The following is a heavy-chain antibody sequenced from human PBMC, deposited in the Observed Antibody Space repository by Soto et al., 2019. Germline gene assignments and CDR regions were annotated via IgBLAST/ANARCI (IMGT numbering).Heavy chain of an antibody. D-gene: IGHD3-10*01. CDR1: GFTFDAYA. V-gene: IGHV3-9*01. CDR2: INWNSGSI. J-gene: IGHJ6*02. Sequence: PGGSLRLSCAASGFTFDAYAMHWVRQAPGKGLEWVSGINWNSGSIGYADSVKGRFTISRDNAKTSLYLQMNSLRAEDTALYYCVNDRGSGSYAANYYYYGMDVWGQGTTVTVSS. CDR3: VNDRGSGSYAANYYYYGMDV.